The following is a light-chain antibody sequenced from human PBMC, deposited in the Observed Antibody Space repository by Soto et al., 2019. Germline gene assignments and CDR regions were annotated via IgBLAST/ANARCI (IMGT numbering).Light chain of an antibody. J-gene: IGKJ4*01. V-gene: IGKV3-11*02. Sequence: EIALTQSPAALYLSPGERATLSCRASQSVSGYLAWYQQRPGQPPRLLIYDGSTRATGIPARFSGSGSGRDFTLTISSLEPEDFAVYYCQQRTNWLTFGGGTKVAIK. CDR3: QQRTNWLT. CDR1: QSVSGY. CDR2: DGS.